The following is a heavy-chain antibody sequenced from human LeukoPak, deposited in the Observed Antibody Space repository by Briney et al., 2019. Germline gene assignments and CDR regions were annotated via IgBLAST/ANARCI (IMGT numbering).Heavy chain of an antibody. V-gene: IGHV4-34*01. J-gene: IGHJ4*02. CDR3: ARPNGSGSNYYFDN. Sequence: SETLSLTCAVYGGSFSGYYWSWIRQPPGKGLEWIGEINHSGSTNYNLSLKSRVTISVDTSKNQFSLRLTSVTAADTAVYYCARPNGSGSNYYFDNWGQGILVTVSS. D-gene: IGHD3-10*01. CDR2: INHSGST. CDR1: GGSFSGYY.